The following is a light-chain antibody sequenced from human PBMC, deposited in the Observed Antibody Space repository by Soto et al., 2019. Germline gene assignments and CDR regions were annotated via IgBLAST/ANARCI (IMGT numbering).Light chain of an antibody. J-gene: IGKJ5*01. Sequence: EVVLTQYPATLSLSPWERATLSCRASQSVSSYLAWYQQKPGQAPRLLIYDASNRATGIPDRFSGSGSGTDFTLTISRLEPEDFAVYYCQQYGSSPTFGQGTRLEI. V-gene: IGKV3-20*01. CDR1: QSVSSY. CDR3: QQYGSSPT. CDR2: DAS.